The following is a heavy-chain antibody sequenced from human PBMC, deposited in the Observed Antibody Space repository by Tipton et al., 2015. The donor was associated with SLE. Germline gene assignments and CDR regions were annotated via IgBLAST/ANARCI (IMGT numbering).Heavy chain of an antibody. Sequence: LRLSCTVSDASMNYYYWTWIRQPPGKGLEWIGYIHYSGSTNCDPSLKSRVTISVDTSKNQFSLSLRSVTAADTAVYYCARLFPVTYYYESSHDDAVDIWGQGTMVTVSS. D-gene: IGHD3-22*01. CDR2: IHYSGST. CDR3: ARLFPVTYYYESSHDDAVDI. V-gene: IGHV4-59*01. J-gene: IGHJ3*02. CDR1: DASMNYYY.